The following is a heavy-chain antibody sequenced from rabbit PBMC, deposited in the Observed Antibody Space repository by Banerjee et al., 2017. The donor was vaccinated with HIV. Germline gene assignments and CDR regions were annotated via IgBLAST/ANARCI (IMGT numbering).Heavy chain of an antibody. Sequence: QEQLEESGGGLVKPEGSLTLTCTASGFDFSSNAMCWVRQAPGKGLEWVACSYAGSSGSTYYASWVNGRFTISSHNAQNTLYLQLNSLTAADTATYFCARDPTYDDVGDRFDLWGPGTLVTVS. CDR2: SYAGSSGST. D-gene: IGHD2-1*01. J-gene: IGHJ4*01. CDR1: GFDFSSNA. V-gene: IGHV1S45*01. CDR3: ARDPTYDDVGDRFDL.